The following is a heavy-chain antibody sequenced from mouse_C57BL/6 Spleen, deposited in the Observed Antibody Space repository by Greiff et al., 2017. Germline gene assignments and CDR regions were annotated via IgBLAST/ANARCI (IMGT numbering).Heavy chain of an antibody. J-gene: IGHJ4*01. CDR1: GYTFTSYW. D-gene: IGHD2-4*01. V-gene: IGHV1-69*01. CDR2: IDPSDSYT. Sequence: QVQLQQPGAELVMPGASVKLSCKASGYTFTSYWMHWVKQRPGQGLEWIGEIDPSDSYTNYNQKFKGKSTLTVDKSSSPAYMQLSSLTSEDSAVYYCARRSRYYDYVVGYFYYAMDYWGQGTSVTVSS. CDR3: ARRSRYYDYVVGYFYYAMDY.